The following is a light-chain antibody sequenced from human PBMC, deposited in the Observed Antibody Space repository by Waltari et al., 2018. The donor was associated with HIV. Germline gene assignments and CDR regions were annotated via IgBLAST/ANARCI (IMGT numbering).Light chain of an antibody. V-gene: IGLV2-14*01. Sequence: QSALPQPASVSGSPGQSITISCTGTSSDVGGYNYVWYQQHPGKAPKLMIYEVSNRPSGVSNRFSGSKSGNTASLTISGLQAEDEADYYCSSYTSSSTSHVFGTGTKVTVL. CDR1: SSDVGGYNY. CDR3: SSYTSSSTSHV. J-gene: IGLJ1*01. CDR2: EVS.